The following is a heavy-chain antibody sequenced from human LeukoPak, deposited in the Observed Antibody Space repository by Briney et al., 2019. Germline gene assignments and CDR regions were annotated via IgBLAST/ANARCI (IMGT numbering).Heavy chain of an antibody. D-gene: IGHD2/OR15-2a*01. Sequence: GASVKVSCKASGYTFIGYYLHWVRQAPVLGFEWMGWINPNNGGTNYAQKFQGRVTMTRDTSINTAYMELSSLRSDDTAVYYCARCKTGDWFDPWGQGTLVTVSS. J-gene: IGHJ5*02. CDR3: ARCKTGDWFDP. CDR1: GYTFIGYY. V-gene: IGHV1-2*02. CDR2: INPNNGGT.